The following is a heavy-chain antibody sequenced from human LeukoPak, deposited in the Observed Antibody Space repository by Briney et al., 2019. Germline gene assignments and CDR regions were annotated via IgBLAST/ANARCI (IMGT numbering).Heavy chain of an antibody. V-gene: IGHV3-21*01. CDR2: ISSSSSYI. CDR3: ARGAARREYYFDY. J-gene: IGHJ4*02. D-gene: IGHD6-6*01. CDR1: GFSFSSYW. Sequence: GGSLRLSCTASGFSFSSYWMHWVRQAPGKGLEWVSPISSSSSYIYYADSVKGRFTISRDNAKNSLYLQMNSLRAEDTAVYYCARGAARREYYFDYWGQGTLVTVSS.